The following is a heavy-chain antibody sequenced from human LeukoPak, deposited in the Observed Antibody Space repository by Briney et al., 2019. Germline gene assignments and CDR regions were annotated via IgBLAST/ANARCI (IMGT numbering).Heavy chain of an antibody. CDR1: GFTVSSNY. CDR3: ARGRSGAVTPFDY. CDR2: ISSSGSTI. V-gene: IGHV3-11*04. J-gene: IGHJ4*02. D-gene: IGHD4-11*01. Sequence: GGSLRLSCAASGFTVSSNYMSWVRQAPGKGLEWVSYISSSGSTIYYADSVKGRFTISRDNAKNSLYLQMNSLRAEDTAVYYCARGRSGAVTPFDYWGQGTLVTVSS.